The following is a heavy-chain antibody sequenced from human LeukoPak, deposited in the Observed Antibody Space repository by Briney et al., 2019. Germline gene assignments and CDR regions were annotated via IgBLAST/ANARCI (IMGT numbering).Heavy chain of an antibody. CDR1: GFTFSSYG. CDR3: AKDLRLYYYYYGMDV. V-gene: IGHV3-30*18. Sequence: GGSLRLSCAASGFTFSSYGMHWVRQAPGKGLEWVAVISYDGSNKYYADSVKGRFTISRDNSKNTLYLQMNSLRAEDTAVYNCAKDLRLYYYYYGMDVWGQGTTVTVSS. J-gene: IGHJ6*02. CDR2: ISYDGSNK. D-gene: IGHD3-3*01.